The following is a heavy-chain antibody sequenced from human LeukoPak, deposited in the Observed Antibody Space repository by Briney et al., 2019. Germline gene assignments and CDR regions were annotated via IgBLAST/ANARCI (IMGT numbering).Heavy chain of an antibody. D-gene: IGHD1-14*01. V-gene: IGHV3-33*01. CDR1: GFTFSSYG. J-gene: IGHJ3*02. Sequence: PGGSLRLSCAPSGFTFSSYGMHLVRQAPGKGLDWVALIWYDGSSEYYADSVKGRFTISRDNSKNTLYLQMNSLRAEDTAVYYCARDFRGTVTIKGAFDIWGQGTMVTVSS. CDR2: IWYDGSSE. CDR3: ARDFRGTVTIKGAFDI.